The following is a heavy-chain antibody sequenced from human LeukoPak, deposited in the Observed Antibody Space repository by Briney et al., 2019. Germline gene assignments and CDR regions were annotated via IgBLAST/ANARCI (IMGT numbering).Heavy chain of an antibody. D-gene: IGHD2-2*01. CDR2: ISAYNGKK. V-gene: IGHV1-18*01. Sequence: GASVKLSCNSSGYTFTSYGISWVRHAPGQGLGWVGWISAYNGKKNYAQKLQGRVTMPTDTSTSTAYMELRSLRSDDTAVYYCARDRGIVVVPAAMEFDPWGQGTLVTVSS. CDR3: ARDRGIVVVPAAMEFDP. J-gene: IGHJ5*02. CDR1: GYTFTSYG.